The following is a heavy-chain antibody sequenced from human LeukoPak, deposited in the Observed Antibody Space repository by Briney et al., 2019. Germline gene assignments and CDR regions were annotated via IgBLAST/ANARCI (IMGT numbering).Heavy chain of an antibody. V-gene: IGHV4-34*01. Sequence: PSETLSLTCAVYGGSFSGYYWSWIRQPPGKGLEWIGEINHSGSTNYNPSLKSRVTISVDTSKNQFSLKLSSVTAADTAVYYCARGSVATIRGWFDPWGQGTLVTVSS. CDR3: ARGSVATIRGWFDP. D-gene: IGHD5-12*01. J-gene: IGHJ5*02. CDR2: INHSGST. CDR1: GGSFSGYY.